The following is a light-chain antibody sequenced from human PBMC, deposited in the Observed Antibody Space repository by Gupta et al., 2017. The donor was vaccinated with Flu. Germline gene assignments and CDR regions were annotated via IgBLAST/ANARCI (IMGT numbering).Light chain of an antibody. Sequence: EIVMTQTPLSLPVTPGEPATIFCSASQSLLHKNGDKYLDWYLQKPGQPPQLLISLASHRASGVPDRFSGSGSGTEFTLNISSVEADDFGIYYCMQALQTPLTVGGGTKVEI. CDR3: MQALQTPLT. CDR2: LAS. CDR1: QSLLHKNGDKY. J-gene: IGKJ4*01. V-gene: IGKV2-28*01.